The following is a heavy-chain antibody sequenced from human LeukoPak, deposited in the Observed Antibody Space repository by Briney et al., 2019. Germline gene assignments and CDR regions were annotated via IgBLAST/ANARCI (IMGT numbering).Heavy chain of an antibody. Sequence: GRSLRLSCAASGFTFSSYGMHWVRQAPSKGLEWVAVISYDGSNKYYADSVEGRFTISRDNSKKMLYLQMNSLRAEDTAVYYCANLLPSTVTTLSDYWGQGTLVTVSS. D-gene: IGHD4-17*01. J-gene: IGHJ4*02. V-gene: IGHV3-30*18. CDR2: ISYDGSNK. CDR1: GFTFSSYG. CDR3: ANLLPSTVTTLSDY.